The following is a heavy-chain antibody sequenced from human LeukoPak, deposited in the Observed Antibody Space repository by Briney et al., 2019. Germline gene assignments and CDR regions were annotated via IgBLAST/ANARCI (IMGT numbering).Heavy chain of an antibody. J-gene: IGHJ5*02. V-gene: IGHV3-43*02. CDR3: AKDIDKRQTFDP. Sequence: PGGSLRLSCAASGFTFSSYEMNWVRQAPGKGLEWVSLISGDGGSTYYAGSVKGRFTISRDNSKNSLYLQMNSLRTEDTALYYCAKDIDKRQTFDPWGQGTLVTVSS. CDR2: ISGDGGST. CDR1: GFTFSSYE.